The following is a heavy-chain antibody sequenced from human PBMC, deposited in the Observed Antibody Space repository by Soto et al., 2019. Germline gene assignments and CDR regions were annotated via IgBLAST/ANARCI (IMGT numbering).Heavy chain of an antibody. J-gene: IGHJ4*02. V-gene: IGHV3-7*01. CDR3: ARDQSGGYCSGGSCYTGFVEY. CDR1: GFTFSSYW. CDR2: IKQDGSEK. D-gene: IGHD2-15*01. Sequence: GGSLRLSCAASGFTFSSYWMSWVRQAPGKGLEWVANIKQDGSEKYYVDSVKGRFTISRDNAKNSLYLQMNSLRAEDTAVYYCARDQSGGYCSGGSCYTGFVEYWGQGTLVTVSS.